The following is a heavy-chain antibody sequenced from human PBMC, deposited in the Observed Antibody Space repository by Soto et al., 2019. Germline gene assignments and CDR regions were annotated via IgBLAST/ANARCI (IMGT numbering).Heavy chain of an antibody. Sequence: QVQLVQSGAEVKKPGSSVKVSCKASGGTFSSYTISWVRQAPGQGLEWMGRIIPILGIANYAQKFQGRVTITADKSTSTAYMELSSLRSEDTAVYYCAREGVGAYSDGYNWFDPWGQGTLVTVSS. V-gene: IGHV1-69*08. CDR1: GGTFSSYT. J-gene: IGHJ5*02. CDR2: IIPILGIA. CDR3: AREGVGAYSDGYNWFDP. D-gene: IGHD5-18*01.